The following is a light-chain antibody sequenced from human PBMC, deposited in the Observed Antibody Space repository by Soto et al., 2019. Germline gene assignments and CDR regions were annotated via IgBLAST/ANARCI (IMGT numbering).Light chain of an antibody. CDR3: QQYGSSPT. CDR1: QTVISGY. V-gene: IGKV3-20*01. CDR2: GAF. Sequence: EIVLTQSPGSLSLSPGERATLSCRASQTVISGYLAWYQQKPGQAPRLLIYGAFSRATGIPGRFSGSGSGTYFTLTISRLEPEDFAVYYCQQYGSSPTFGQGTKLEIQ. J-gene: IGKJ2*01.